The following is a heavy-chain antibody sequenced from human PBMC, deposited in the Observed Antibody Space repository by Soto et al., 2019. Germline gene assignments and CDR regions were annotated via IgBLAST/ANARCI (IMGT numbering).Heavy chain of an antibody. CDR2: INHSGST. CDR3: ARTGAARPVDY. V-gene: IGHV4-34*01. Sequence: QVQLQQWGAGLLKPSETLSLTCAVYGGSFSGYYWSWIRQPPGKGLEWIGEINHSGSTHYNPSLKSRVTISVDTSKNQFSLKLSSVTAADTAVYYCARTGAARPVDYWGQGTLVTVSS. CDR1: GGSFSGYY. J-gene: IGHJ4*02. D-gene: IGHD6-6*01.